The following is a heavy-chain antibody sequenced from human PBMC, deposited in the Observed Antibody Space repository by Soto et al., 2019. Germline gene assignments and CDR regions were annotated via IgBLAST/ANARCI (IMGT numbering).Heavy chain of an antibody. CDR1: GYSFTSYW. J-gene: IGHJ6*02. Sequence: GESLKISCKVSGYSFTSYWIGWVRQMPGKGLEWMGIIYPGDSDTRYSPSFQGQVTISADKSISTAYLQWSSLKASDTAMYYCARHSTMVRGQDYYGMDVWGQGTTVTVSS. D-gene: IGHD3-10*01. V-gene: IGHV5-51*01. CDR2: IYPGDSDT. CDR3: ARHSTMVRGQDYYGMDV.